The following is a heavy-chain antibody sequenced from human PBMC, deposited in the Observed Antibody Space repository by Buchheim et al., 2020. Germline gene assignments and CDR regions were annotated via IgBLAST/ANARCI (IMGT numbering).Heavy chain of an antibody. D-gene: IGHD6-19*01. CDR1: GFTFSSYS. CDR2: IRGSGGGT. Sequence: EVQLLESGGGLVQPGGSLRLSCAASGFTFSSYSMSWVRQAPGKGLEWVSAIRGSGGGTYYADSVKGRFTISRDNSQNSLDLQMNSLRAEDTAVYYCAKDRVYSSGWGYYFDYWGQGTL. V-gene: IGHV3-23*01. J-gene: IGHJ4*02. CDR3: AKDRVYSSGWGYYFDY.